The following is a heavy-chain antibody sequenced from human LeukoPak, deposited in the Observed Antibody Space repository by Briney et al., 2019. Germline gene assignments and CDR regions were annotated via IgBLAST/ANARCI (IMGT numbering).Heavy chain of an antibody. Sequence: GGSLRLSCAASGFTFSGYIMNWVRQAPGKGLEWVSFIGTSGNPIYYADSVKGRFTVSRDNAENSLYLQMNSLRAEDTAVYYCARDQWLDYWGQGTLVTVSS. CDR3: ARDQWLDY. V-gene: IGHV3-48*01. D-gene: IGHD6-19*01. CDR1: GFTFSGYI. J-gene: IGHJ4*02. CDR2: IGTSGNPI.